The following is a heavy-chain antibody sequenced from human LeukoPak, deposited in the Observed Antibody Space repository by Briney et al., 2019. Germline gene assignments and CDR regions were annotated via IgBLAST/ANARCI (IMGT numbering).Heavy chain of an antibody. CDR2: ISAYNGNT. CDR3: ARTPYIVVVPADVNWFDP. Sequence: ASVKVSCKASGYTFTSYGISWVRQAPGQGLEWMGWISAYNGNTNYAQKLQGRVTMTTDTSTSTAYMELRSLRSDDTAVYYCARTPYIVVVPADVNWFDPWGQGTLVTVSS. J-gene: IGHJ5*02. CDR1: GYTFTSYG. V-gene: IGHV1-18*01. D-gene: IGHD2-2*01.